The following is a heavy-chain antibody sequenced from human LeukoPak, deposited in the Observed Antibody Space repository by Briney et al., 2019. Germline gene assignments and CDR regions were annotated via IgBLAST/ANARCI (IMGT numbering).Heavy chain of an antibody. CDR2: INPSGGST. V-gene: IGHV1-46*01. J-gene: IGHJ4*02. CDR1: GYTFTSYY. Sequence: GASVKVSCKASGYTFTSYYMHWVRQAPGQGLEWMGIINPSGGSTSYAQKFQGRVTMTRDMSTSTVYMELSSLRSEDTAVYYCARDRPADDSSRQIPTGGAFDYWGQGTLVTVSS. D-gene: IGHD3-22*01. CDR3: ARDRPADDSSRQIPTGGAFDY.